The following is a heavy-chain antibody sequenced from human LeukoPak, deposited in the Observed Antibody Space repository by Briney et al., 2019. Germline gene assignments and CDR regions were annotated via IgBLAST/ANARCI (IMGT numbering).Heavy chain of an antibody. CDR2: ISAYNGNT. V-gene: IGHV1-18*01. D-gene: IGHD3-10*01. CDR3: ARISSALYGSGSYHLDY. CDR1: GYTFTSYG. Sequence: GASEKVSCKASGYTFTSYGISWVRQAPGQGLKWMGWISAYNGNTNYAQKLQGRVTMTTDTSTSTAYMELRSLRSDDTAVYYCARISSALYGSGSYHLDYWGQGTLVTVSS. J-gene: IGHJ4*02.